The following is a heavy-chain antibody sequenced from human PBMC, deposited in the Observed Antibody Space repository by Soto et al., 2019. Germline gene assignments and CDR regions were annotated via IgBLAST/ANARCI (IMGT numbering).Heavy chain of an antibody. J-gene: IGHJ6*02. CDR2: MNPNSGNT. Sequence: QVQLVQSGAEVKKPGASVKVSCKASGYTFTSYGINWVRQATGQGLEWMGWMNPNSGNTGYAQKFQGRVTMTRNTSISTAHMELSSLRSEHTVVYYCATEKTSYGMDVWGQGTTVTVSS. CDR1: GYTFTSYG. V-gene: IGHV1-8*01. CDR3: ATEKTSYGMDV.